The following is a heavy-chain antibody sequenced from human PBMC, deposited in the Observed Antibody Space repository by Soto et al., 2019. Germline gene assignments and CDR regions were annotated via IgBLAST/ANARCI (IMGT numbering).Heavy chain of an antibody. D-gene: IGHD6-19*01. CDR3: ASWAGTVDY. J-gene: IGHJ4*02. CDR1: GFTFSSYG. CDR2: IWYDGSNK. Sequence: QVQLVESGGGVVQPGRSLRLSCAASGFTFSSYGMHWVRQAPGKGLEWVAVIWYDGSNKYYADSVKGRFTISRDNSQNTLYLPMNSLRAEDTAVYYCASWAGTVDYWGQGTLVTVSS. V-gene: IGHV3-33*01.